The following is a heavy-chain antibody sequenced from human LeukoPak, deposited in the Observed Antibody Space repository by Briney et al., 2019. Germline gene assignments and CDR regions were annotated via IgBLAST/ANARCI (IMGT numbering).Heavy chain of an antibody. CDR3: ARPFSSRDAFDI. D-gene: IGHD6-19*01. CDR2: IKQDGSEK. Sequence: GGSLGLSCAATGFIFNSYWMSWVRQAPGKGLEWVANIKQDGSEKYYVDSVKGRFTISRDNAKNSLYLQMNSLRAEDTAVYYCARPFSSRDAFDIWGQGTMVTVSS. V-gene: IGHV3-7*01. J-gene: IGHJ3*02. CDR1: GFIFNSYW.